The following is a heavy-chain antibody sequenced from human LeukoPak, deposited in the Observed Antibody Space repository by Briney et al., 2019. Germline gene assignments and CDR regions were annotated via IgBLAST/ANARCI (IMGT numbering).Heavy chain of an antibody. J-gene: IGHJ5*02. Sequence: PSQTLSLTCIVPGGSISSGDYYWSWIRQPPGKGLEWLGYIYYSGSTYYNPSLKSRVTISVDTSKNQFSRKLSSVTAADTAVYYCARAPYDFWSGYRGRWFDPWGQGTLVTVSS. CDR1: GGSISSGDYY. D-gene: IGHD3-3*01. CDR2: IYYSGST. CDR3: ARAPYDFWSGYRGRWFDP. V-gene: IGHV4-30-4*08.